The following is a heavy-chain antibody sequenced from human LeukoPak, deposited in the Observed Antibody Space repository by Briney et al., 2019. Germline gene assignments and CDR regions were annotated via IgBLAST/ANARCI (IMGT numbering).Heavy chain of an antibody. D-gene: IGHD3-9*01. J-gene: IGHJ4*02. CDR1: GGSICSYY. V-gene: IGHV4-59*08. CDR3: ARGVGVPWYYDILTGYQYYFDY. Sequence: SETLSLTCTVSGGSICSYYWSWIRQPPGKGLEWIGYIYYSGSTNYNPSLKSRVTISVDTSKNQFSLKLSSVTAADTAVYYCARGVGVPWYYDILTGYQYYFDYWGQGTLVTVSS. CDR2: IYYSGST.